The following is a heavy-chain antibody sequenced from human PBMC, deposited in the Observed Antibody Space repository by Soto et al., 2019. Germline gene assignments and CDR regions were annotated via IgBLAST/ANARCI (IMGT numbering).Heavy chain of an antibody. CDR3: ARESNNWFDP. J-gene: IGHJ5*02. Sequence: SATLSLSCTVSGGSISSGGYYWSWIRQHPGKGLEWIGYIYYTGSTYYNPSLTSRVTISVDTSKNKFSLTLSSVTAADTAVYYCARESNNWFDPWGQGTPVTGSS. CDR2: IYYTGST. V-gene: IGHV4-31*03. CDR1: GGSISSGGYY.